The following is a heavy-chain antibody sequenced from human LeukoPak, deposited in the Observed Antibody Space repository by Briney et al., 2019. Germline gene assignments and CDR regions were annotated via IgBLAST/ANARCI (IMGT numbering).Heavy chain of an antibody. V-gene: IGHV3-7*01. CDR2: IKQDGSEK. J-gene: IGHJ5*02. Sequence: PGGSLRLSCAASGFTFSSYWMSWVRQAPGKGLEWVANIKQDGSEKYYVDSVKGRFTISRDNAKNSLYLQMNSLRAEDTAVYYCARDIGYSYGYEVNWFDPWGRGTLVTVSS. CDR3: ARDIGYSYGYEVNWFDP. D-gene: IGHD5-18*01. CDR1: GFTFSSYW.